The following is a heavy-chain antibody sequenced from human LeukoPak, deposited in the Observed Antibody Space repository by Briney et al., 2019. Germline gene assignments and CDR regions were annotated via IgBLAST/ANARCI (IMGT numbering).Heavy chain of an antibody. J-gene: IGHJ4*02. CDR1: GFTFSSYA. CDR2: ISGSGGGT. CDR3: APSYDSGGYPLGDS. Sequence: GGSLRLSCAASGFTFSSYAMSWVRQAPGKGLEWVSAISGSGGGTYYADSVKGRFTISRDYSRKTVYLQMNSLRAEDPAVYYCAPSYDSGGYPLGDSWGQGTLVTVSS. V-gene: IGHV3-23*01. D-gene: IGHD3-22*01.